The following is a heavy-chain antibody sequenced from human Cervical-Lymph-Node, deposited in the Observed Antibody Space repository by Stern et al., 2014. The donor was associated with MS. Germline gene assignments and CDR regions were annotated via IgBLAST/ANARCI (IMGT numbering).Heavy chain of an antibody. CDR2: VYTTGST. J-gene: IGHJ4*02. D-gene: IGHD3-3*01. CDR1: GGSVSSGSYY. Sequence: QLQLQESGPGLVKPSQTLSLTCSVSGGSVSSGSYYWSWVRQPAGKGLQWIGRVYTTGSTDYNPSLKSRVTISQDTSKTQFSWTLSSVTAADTAVYYCATSFGGVPMFYWGQGTLVTVSS. CDR3: ATSFGGVPMFY. V-gene: IGHV4-61*02.